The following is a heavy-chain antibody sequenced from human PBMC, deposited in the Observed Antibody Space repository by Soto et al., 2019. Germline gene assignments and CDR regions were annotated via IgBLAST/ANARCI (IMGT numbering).Heavy chain of an antibody. V-gene: IGHV4-31*03. CDR1: GGSISSGGYY. CDR3: ARMSIAARPGSFGRKYNWFDP. J-gene: IGHJ5*02. CDR2: IYYSGST. Sequence: PSETLSLTCPFSGGSISSGGYYWSWIRQHPGKGLEWIGYIYYSGSTYYNPSLKSRVTISVDTSKNQFSLKLSSVTAADTAVYYCARMSIAARPGSFGRKYNWFDPWGQGTLVTVSS. D-gene: IGHD6-6*01.